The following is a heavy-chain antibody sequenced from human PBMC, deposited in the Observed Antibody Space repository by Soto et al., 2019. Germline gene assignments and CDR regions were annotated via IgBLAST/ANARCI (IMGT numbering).Heavy chain of an antibody. Sequence: LRLSCAASGFTFSSYAMSWARQAPGKGLEWVSAISGSGGSTYYADSVKGRFTISRDNSKNTLYLQMNSLRAEDTTVYYCAKDQGWRYGDYGNFDYWGQGTLVTVSS. CDR2: ISGSGGST. V-gene: IGHV3-23*01. CDR3: AKDQGWRYGDYGNFDY. CDR1: GFTFSSYA. D-gene: IGHD4-17*01. J-gene: IGHJ4*02.